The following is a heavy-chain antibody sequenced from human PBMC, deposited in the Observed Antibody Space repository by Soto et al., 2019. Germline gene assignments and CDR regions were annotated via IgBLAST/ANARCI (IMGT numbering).Heavy chain of an antibody. J-gene: IGHJ4*02. CDR2: ISGSGGST. D-gene: IGHD5-12*01. CDR1: GFTFSSYA. CDR3: AKEGAIVRVATLPPLFDY. V-gene: IGHV3-23*01. Sequence: GGSLRLSCAASGFTFSSYAMSWVRQAPGKGLEWVSAISGSGGSTYYADSVKGRFTISRDNSKNTLYLQMNSLRAEDTAVYYCAKEGAIVRVATLPPLFDYWGQGTLVTVSS.